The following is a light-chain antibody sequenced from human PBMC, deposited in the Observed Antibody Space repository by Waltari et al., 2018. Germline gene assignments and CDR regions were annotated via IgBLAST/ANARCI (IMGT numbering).Light chain of an antibody. CDR2: DVS. CDR1: NSDVGGYHY. CDR3: CSYAGSYTYV. J-gene: IGLJ1*01. V-gene: IGLV2-11*01. Sequence: QSALTQPRSVSGSPGQSVTLSCTGTNSDVGGYHYVSWYQHHPGKAPKLMIYDVSKRPSGVPDRFSGSKSGNTASLTISGLQAEDEADYYCCSYAGSYTYVFGTGTKVTVL.